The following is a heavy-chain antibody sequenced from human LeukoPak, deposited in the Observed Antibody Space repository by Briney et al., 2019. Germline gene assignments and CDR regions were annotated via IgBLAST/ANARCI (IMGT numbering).Heavy chain of an antibody. CDR3: VRIYYGPDY. CDR1: GYIFTAHY. Sequence: GASVKVSCTASGYIFTAHYIHWVRQAPGQGLEWMGWINPNNGVTNYAQKFQGRVTMTRDTSITTAYMELSSLRSGDTAVYYCVRIYYGPDYWGQGTLVTVSS. D-gene: IGHD4-17*01. V-gene: IGHV1-2*02. J-gene: IGHJ4*02. CDR2: INPNNGVT.